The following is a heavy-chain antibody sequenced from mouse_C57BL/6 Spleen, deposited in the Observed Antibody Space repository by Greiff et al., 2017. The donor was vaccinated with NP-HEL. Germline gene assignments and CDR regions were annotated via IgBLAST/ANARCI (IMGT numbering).Heavy chain of an antibody. D-gene: IGHD3-2*02. CDR3: ARSRQLRLPFDY. CDR2: IYPGSGNT. CDR1: GYSFTSYY. Sequence: QVQLQQSGPELVKPGASVKISCKASGYSFTSYYIHWVKQRPGQGLEWIGWIYPGSGNTKYNEKFKGKATLTADTSSSTAYMQLSSLTSEDSAVYYCARSRQLRLPFDYWGQGTTLTVSS. V-gene: IGHV1-66*01. J-gene: IGHJ2*01.